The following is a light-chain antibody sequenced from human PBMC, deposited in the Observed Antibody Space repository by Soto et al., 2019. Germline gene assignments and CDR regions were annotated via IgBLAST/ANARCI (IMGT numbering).Light chain of an antibody. CDR1: QSVTNSY. Sequence: EIVLTQSPGTLSLSPGERATLSCRASQSVTNSYLAWYQQKPGQAPRLLIYGASSRATGIPDRFSGSWSGTDFTLTISRLEPEDFAVYYCQQYGSSRWTFGQGTKVEIK. J-gene: IGKJ1*01. V-gene: IGKV3-20*01. CDR3: QQYGSSRWT. CDR2: GAS.